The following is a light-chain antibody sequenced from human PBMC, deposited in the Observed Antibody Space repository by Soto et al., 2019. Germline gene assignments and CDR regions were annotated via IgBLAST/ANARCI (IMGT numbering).Light chain of an antibody. J-gene: IGLJ2*01. CDR3: CSYAGNFYVV. Sequence: QSALTQPRSVSGSPGQSVTISCTGTSSDVGGYNYVSWYQHHPGKAPKLMIYDVTKRPSGVPDRFSGSKSGNTASLTISGVQAEDEADYFCCSYAGNFYVVFGGGTQLTVL. CDR2: DVT. CDR1: SSDVGGYNY. V-gene: IGLV2-11*01.